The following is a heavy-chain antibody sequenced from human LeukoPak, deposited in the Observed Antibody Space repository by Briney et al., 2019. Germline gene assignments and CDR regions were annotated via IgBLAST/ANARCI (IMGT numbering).Heavy chain of an antibody. Sequence: ASVKVSCKASGYTFTGYYMHWVRQAPGQGLEWMGWINPNSGGTNYAQKFQGRVTMTRDTSISTAYMELSRLRSDDTAVYYCAREPVVVAATNYGMDVWGQGTTVTVSS. J-gene: IGHJ6*02. V-gene: IGHV1-2*02. D-gene: IGHD2-15*01. CDR2: INPNSGGT. CDR1: GYTFTGYY. CDR3: AREPVVVAATNYGMDV.